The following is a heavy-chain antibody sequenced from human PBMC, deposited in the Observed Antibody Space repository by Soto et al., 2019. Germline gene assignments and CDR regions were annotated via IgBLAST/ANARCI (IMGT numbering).Heavy chain of an antibody. V-gene: IGHV4-34*01. CDR2: INHSGST. Sequence: SETLSLTCAVYGGSFSGYYWSWIRQPPGKGLEWIGEINHSGSTNYNPSLKSRVTISVDTSKNQFSLKLSSVTAADTAVYYCARGGLPQRGYCTNGVGYKPYNWFDPWGQGTLVTVPS. J-gene: IGHJ5*02. CDR1: GGSFSGYY. D-gene: IGHD2-8*01. CDR3: ARGGLPQRGYCTNGVGYKPYNWFDP.